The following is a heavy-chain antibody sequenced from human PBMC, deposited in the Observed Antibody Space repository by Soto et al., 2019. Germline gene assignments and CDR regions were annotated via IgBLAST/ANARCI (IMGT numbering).Heavy chain of an antibody. J-gene: IGHJ4*02. CDR2: IYYSGST. Sequence: PSETLSLTCTVSGGSVSSGSYYWSWIRQPPGKGLEWIGYIYYSGSTNYNPSLKSRVTISVDTSKNQFSLKLSSVTAADTAVCYCARDEAGTLSYWGQGTLVTVSS. CDR1: GGSVSSGSYY. CDR3: ARDEAGTLSY. V-gene: IGHV4-61*01. D-gene: IGHD3-16*02.